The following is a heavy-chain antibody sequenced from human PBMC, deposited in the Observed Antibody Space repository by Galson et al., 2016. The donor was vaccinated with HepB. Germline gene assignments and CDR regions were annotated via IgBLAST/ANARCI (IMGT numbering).Heavy chain of an antibody. CDR2: MSGYSGNT. CDR3: ARDRDAALDY. CDR1: GYTFSING. V-gene: IGHV1-18*01. J-gene: IGHJ4*02. D-gene: IGHD6-13*01. Sequence: SCKASGYTFSINGIRWVRQAPGQGPEWRAWMSGYSGNTHYAQKLLARVTLTKDTSASPVHMELRRLRSDDTTIYYCARDRDAALDYWGQGALVTVSS.